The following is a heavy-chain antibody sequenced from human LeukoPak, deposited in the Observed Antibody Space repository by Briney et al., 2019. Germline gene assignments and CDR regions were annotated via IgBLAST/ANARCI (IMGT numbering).Heavy chain of an antibody. CDR2: INPNSGGT. V-gene: IGHV1-2*04. CDR1: GYTFTGYY. J-gene: IGHJ5*02. D-gene: IGHD3-9*01. Sequence: GASVKVSCKASGYTFTGYYMHWVRQAPGQGLEWMGWINPNSGGTNYAQKFQGWVTMTRDTSISTAYMELSRLRSDDTAVYYCARGALLRYFDWLLEGGPNWFDPWGQGTPVTVSS. CDR3: ARGALLRYFDWLLEGGPNWFDP.